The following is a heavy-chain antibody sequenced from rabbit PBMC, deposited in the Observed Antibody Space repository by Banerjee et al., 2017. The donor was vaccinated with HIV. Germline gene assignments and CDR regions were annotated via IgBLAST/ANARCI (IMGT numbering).Heavy chain of an antibody. Sequence: QEQLEESGGDLVKPEGSLTLTCTASGFSFSSSYWICWVRQAPGKGLEWIACIYVGSSGNTYYANWAKGRFTISKTSSTTVTLKMTSLTAADTATYFCARGSSASGWALNLWGQGTLVTVS. D-gene: IGHD4-1*01. CDR2: IYVGSSGNT. V-gene: IGHV1S45*01. J-gene: IGHJ3*01. CDR3: ARGSSASGWALNL. CDR1: GFSFSSSYW.